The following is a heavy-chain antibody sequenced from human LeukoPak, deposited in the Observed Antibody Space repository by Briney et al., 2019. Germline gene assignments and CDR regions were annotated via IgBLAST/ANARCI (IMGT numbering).Heavy chain of an antibody. Sequence: PSETLSLTCTVSGGSISGYYWSWLRQPPGKGLEWIGHIYYSGSTNYNPSLRSRLTISFDTSTSQFSLRLSSVTAADTAVYYCAGHKPTGSYPLELWGQGTLVTVSS. V-gene: IGHV4-59*08. D-gene: IGHD3-10*01. CDR1: GGSISGYY. CDR3: AGHKPTGSYPLEL. CDR2: IYYSGST. J-gene: IGHJ4*02.